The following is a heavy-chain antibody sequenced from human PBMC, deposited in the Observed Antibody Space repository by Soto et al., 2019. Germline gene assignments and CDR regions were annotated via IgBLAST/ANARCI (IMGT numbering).Heavy chain of an antibody. Sequence: ASVKVSCKASGYTFTSYVISWVRQAPGQGLEWMGWISAYNGNTNYAQKLQGRVTMTTDTSTSTAYMELRSLRSDDTAVYYCGRVPLYNWNDNTLYDYWGQGTLVTVSS. V-gene: IGHV1-18*04. CDR2: ISAYNGNT. D-gene: IGHD1-1*01. J-gene: IGHJ4*02. CDR3: GRVPLYNWNDNTLYDY. CDR1: GYTFTSYV.